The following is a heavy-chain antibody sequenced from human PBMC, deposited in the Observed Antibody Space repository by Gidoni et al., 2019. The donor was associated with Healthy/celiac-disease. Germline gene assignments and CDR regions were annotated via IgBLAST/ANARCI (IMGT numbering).Heavy chain of an antibody. Sequence: EVQLVESGGGLVQTGRSLSRPCAASGFTFDDYAMHWVRQAPGKGLEWVSGISWNSGSIGYADSVKGRLTISRDNAKNSLYLQMNSLRAEDTALYYCAKDIGHSSGYHFDYWGQGTLVTVSS. J-gene: IGHJ4*02. CDR1: GFTFDDYA. D-gene: IGHD3-22*01. CDR3: AKDIGHSSGYHFDY. V-gene: IGHV3-9*01. CDR2: ISWNSGSI.